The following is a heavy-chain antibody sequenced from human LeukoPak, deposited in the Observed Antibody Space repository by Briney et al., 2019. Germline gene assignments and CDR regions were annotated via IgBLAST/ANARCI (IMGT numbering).Heavy chain of an antibody. J-gene: IGHJ4*02. CDR2: LSGSGGST. V-gene: IGHV3-23*01. Sequence: GGSLRLSCAASGFTFSSYAMSWVRQAPGKGLEWVTALSGSGGSTYYADSVKGRFTISRDISKNTLYLQMNSLRVEDTALYYCAKTHLRTGGYFDYWGQGTLVTVSS. D-gene: IGHD4-17*01. CDR3: AKTHLRTGGYFDY. CDR1: GFTFSSYA.